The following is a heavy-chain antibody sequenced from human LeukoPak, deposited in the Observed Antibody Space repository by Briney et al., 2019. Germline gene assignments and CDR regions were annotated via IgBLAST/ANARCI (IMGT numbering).Heavy chain of an antibody. CDR2: MNPNSGNT. J-gene: IGHJ6*02. D-gene: IGHD2-15*01. V-gene: IGHV1-8*01. CDR1: GYTFTSYD. Sequence: ASVKVSCKASGYTFTSYDINWVRQATGQGLEWMLWMNPNSGNTGYAQKFQGRVTMTRNTSISTAYMELSSLRSEDTAVYYCARGRFRYCSGGSCRYGMDVWGQGTTVTVSS. CDR3: ARGRFRYCSGGSCRYGMDV.